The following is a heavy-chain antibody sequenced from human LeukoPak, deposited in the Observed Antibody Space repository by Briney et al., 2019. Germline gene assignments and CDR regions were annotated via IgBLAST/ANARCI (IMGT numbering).Heavy chain of an antibody. CDR2: IYHSGST. CDR1: GASISSGGYS. D-gene: IGHD3-9*01. J-gene: IGHJ4*02. Sequence: SETLSLTCAVSGASISSGGYSWSWIRQPPGKGLEWIGYIYHSGSTYYNPSLKSRVTISVDTSKNQFSLKLSSVTAADTAVYYCAGYFDWGDYWGQGTLVTVSS. V-gene: IGHV4-30-2*01. CDR3: AGYFDWGDY.